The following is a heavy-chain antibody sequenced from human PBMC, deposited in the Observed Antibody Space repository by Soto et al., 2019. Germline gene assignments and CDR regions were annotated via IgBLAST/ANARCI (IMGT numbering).Heavy chain of an antibody. CDR1: GFTFNSYL. V-gene: IGHV3-7*01. CDR2: IKQDGSEK. Sequence: PGGSLRLSCAASGFTFNSYLMSWVRQAPGKGLEWVANIKQDGSEKYYVDSLKGRFTISRDNAKNSLYLQMNSLRVEDTAVYYCARVNWHWFDPWGQGTLVTVSS. CDR3: ARVNWHWFDP. J-gene: IGHJ5*02.